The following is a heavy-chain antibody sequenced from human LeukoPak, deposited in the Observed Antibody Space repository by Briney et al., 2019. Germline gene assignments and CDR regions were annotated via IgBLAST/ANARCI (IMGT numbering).Heavy chain of an antibody. D-gene: IGHD3-9*01. J-gene: IGHJ3*02. V-gene: IGHV1-46*01. CDR2: LNPTYDIP. CDR3: AKDPRNILTGDYDDFDI. Sequence: APVKVSCKASGYTFSNYCMHWVRQAPGQGLEWMGILNPTYDIPIYAQTFEGRVTMTRDMSTSTVYMELSTLTSDDTAVYFCAKDPRNILTGDYDDFDIWGQGTMVIISS. CDR1: GYTFSNYC.